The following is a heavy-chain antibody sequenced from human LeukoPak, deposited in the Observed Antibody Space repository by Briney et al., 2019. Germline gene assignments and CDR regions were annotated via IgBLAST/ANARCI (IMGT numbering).Heavy chain of an antibody. Sequence: SETLSLTCTVSGGSISSYYWSWIRQPPGKGLEWIGYIYYSESTNYNPSLKSRVTISVDTSKNQFSLKLSSVTAADTAVYYCARVNGDYVDYWGQGTLVTVSS. J-gene: IGHJ4*02. CDR1: GGSISSYY. V-gene: IGHV4-59*01. CDR2: IYYSEST. D-gene: IGHD4-17*01. CDR3: ARVNGDYVDY.